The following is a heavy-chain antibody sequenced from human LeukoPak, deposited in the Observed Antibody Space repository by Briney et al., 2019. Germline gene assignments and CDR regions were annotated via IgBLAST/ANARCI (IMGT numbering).Heavy chain of an antibody. D-gene: IGHD3-16*02. J-gene: IGHJ6*03. CDR2: IGGSGGST. CDR3: AKDASVLSGDYMDL. Sequence: GGSLRLSCAVSGFTLSGYAVSWVRRAPGQGLEWFSGIGGSGGSTYSADSVQGRFTISRDNSKNTLYPQMNSLRAADTAVYYCAKDASVLSGDYMDLWGKGTTVTVSS. CDR1: GFTLSGYA. V-gene: IGHV3-23*01.